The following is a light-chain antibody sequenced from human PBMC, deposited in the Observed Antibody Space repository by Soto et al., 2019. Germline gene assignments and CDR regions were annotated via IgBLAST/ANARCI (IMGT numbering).Light chain of an antibody. CDR2: FAS. CDR3: QQYNNWPLT. V-gene: IGKV3-15*01. Sequence: EIVMTQSPATLSVSPGERATVSCRASESVNNNLAWYQHKPGQAPRLLIYFASTRATGIPARFSGSGSATEFRLTSTSLQPEDVAVYYCQQYNNWPLTFGGGTKVET. CDR1: ESVNNN. J-gene: IGKJ4*01.